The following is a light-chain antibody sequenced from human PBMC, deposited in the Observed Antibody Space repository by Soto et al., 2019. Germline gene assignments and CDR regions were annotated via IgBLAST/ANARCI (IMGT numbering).Light chain of an antibody. J-gene: IGKJ1*01. V-gene: IGKV3-11*01. CDR1: QNISNY. Sequence: IVLTQSPATLSLTPGKRASLSCMASQNISNYLIWYLQKPGQAPRLLIYDVSNRATGIPARFSGSGSGTDFTLSISSLEPEDFAVYYCQQRSNWPRTFGQGTKVDIK. CDR2: DVS. CDR3: QQRSNWPRT.